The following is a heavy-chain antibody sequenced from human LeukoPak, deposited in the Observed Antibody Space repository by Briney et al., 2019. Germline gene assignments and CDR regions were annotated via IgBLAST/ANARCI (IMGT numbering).Heavy chain of an antibody. CDR3: ARGLGWFGEYQEFDY. D-gene: IGHD3-10*01. Sequence: GGSLRLSXAASGFTFSSYWMHWVRQAPGKGLVWLSRINSDGSSTSYADSVKGRFTISRDNAKNTLYLQMNSLRAEDTAVYYCARGLGWFGEYQEFDYWGQGTLVTVSS. CDR2: INSDGSST. V-gene: IGHV3-74*01. CDR1: GFTFSSYW. J-gene: IGHJ4*02.